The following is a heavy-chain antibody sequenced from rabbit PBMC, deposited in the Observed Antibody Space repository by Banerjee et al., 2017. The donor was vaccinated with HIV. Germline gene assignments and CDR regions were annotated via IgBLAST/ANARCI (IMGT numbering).Heavy chain of an antibody. CDR1: GFSFSGSYW. CDR3: AREGGYAGAGYAFNL. D-gene: IGHD4-2*01. J-gene: IGHJ4*01. CDR2: IDTGSVSI. V-gene: IGHV1S45*01. Sequence: QEQLEESGGDLVKPEGSLTLTCTASGFSFSGSYWICWVRQAPGKGLEWIACIDTGSVSIDYASWAKGRFTISKTSSTTVTLQMASLTAADTATYFCAREGGYAGAGYAFNLWGQGTLVTVS.